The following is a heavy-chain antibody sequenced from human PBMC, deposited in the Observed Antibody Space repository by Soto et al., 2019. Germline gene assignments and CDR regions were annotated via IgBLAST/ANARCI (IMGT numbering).Heavy chain of an antibody. CDR3: AMVDNYVTPTPQDV. V-gene: IGHV1-18*01. CDR1: GYILSNYG. CDR2: ISPYSGTT. D-gene: IGHD3-16*01. J-gene: IGHJ6*02. Sequence: QVQLVQSGAEVRKPGSSVKVSCKASGYILSNYGIAWVRQAPGQGLKGRGGISPYSGTTNYASKVQGRLTMTTDTSTSTAYMDLGSLTSDDTAVYYCAMVDNYVTPTPQDVWGQGTTVTVSS.